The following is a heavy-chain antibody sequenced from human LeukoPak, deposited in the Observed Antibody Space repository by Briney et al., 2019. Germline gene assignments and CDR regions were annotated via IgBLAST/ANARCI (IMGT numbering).Heavy chain of an antibody. D-gene: IGHD4-23*01. V-gene: IGHV3-23*01. Sequence: GGSLRLSCEVSGFIFSYYGMNWVRQAPGKGLEWVSAISDSVDATYYAESVKGRFTISRDNSKRTLYLTMNTLRAEDTPLYYCAKERGHSQPFDYRGQGTLVTVYS. CDR2: ISDSVDAT. CDR3: AKERGHSQPFDY. CDR1: GFIFSYYG. J-gene: IGHJ4*02.